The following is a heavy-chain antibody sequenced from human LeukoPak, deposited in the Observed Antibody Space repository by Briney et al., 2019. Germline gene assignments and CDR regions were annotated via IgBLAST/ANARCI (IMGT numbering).Heavy chain of an antibody. CDR1: GGSISSSSYY. J-gene: IGHJ3*02. CDR3: ARRLLRGRYDAFDI. Sequence: PSETLSLTCTVSGGSISSSSYYWGWIRQPPGKGQEWIGSIYYSGSTYYNPSLKSRVTISVDTSKNQFSLKLSSVTAADTAVYYCARRLLRGRYDAFDIWGQGTMVTVSS. D-gene: IGHD3-22*01. V-gene: IGHV4-39*07. CDR2: IYYSGST.